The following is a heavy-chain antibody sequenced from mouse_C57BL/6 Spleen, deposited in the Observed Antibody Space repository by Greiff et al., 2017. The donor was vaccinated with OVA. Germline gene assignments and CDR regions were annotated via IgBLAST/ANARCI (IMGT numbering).Heavy chain of an antibody. CDR2: INPGSGGT. J-gene: IGHJ3*01. Sequence: QVQLQQSGAELVRPGTSVKVSCKASGYAFTNYLIEWVKQRPGQGLEWIGVINPGSGGTNYNEKFKGKATLTADKSSSTAYMQLSSLKSEDSAVYFCAREELLRYAYWGQGTLVTVSA. D-gene: IGHD1-1*01. CDR1: GYAFTNYL. V-gene: IGHV1-54*01. CDR3: AREELLRYAY.